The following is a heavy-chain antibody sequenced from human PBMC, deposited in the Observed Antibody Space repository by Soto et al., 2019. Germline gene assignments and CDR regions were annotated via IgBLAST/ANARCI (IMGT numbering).Heavy chain of an antibody. CDR2: IYHSGST. D-gene: IGHD5-18*01. CDR1: GGSISSSNW. J-gene: IGHJ4*02. V-gene: IGHV4-4*02. Sequence: SETLSLTCAVSGGSISSSNWCSWVRQPPGKGLEWIGEIYHSGSTNYNPSLKSRVTISVDKSKNQFSLKLSSVTAADTAVYYCARLSEGIYGYEDYWGQGTLVTVSS. CDR3: ARLSEGIYGYEDY.